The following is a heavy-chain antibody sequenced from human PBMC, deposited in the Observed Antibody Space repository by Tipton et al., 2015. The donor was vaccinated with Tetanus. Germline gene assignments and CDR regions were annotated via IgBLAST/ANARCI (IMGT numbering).Heavy chain of an antibody. D-gene: IGHD5-24*01. Sequence: QLVQSGAEVKKPGASVKVSCKASGYTFTDYAFTWARQAPGQGLEWMGWISAYNSNTNYADKLQGRVTMTTDTSTSTASMELSRLRSDDTAVYYCARGGDGYNSAVDYWGQGTLVTVSS. J-gene: IGHJ4*02. V-gene: IGHV1-18*01. CDR3: ARGGDGYNSAVDY. CDR2: ISAYNSNT. CDR1: GYTFTDYA.